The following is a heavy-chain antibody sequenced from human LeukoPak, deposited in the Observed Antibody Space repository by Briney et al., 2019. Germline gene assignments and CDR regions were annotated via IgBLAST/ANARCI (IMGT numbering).Heavy chain of an antibody. CDR2: IKEDGTEE. V-gene: IGHV3-7*05. J-gene: IGHJ4*02. CDR3: ARELASGD. CDR1: GFTFSSSW. Sequence: PGGSLRLSCAASGFTFSSSWMTWVRQAPGKGLEWVAHIKEDGTEEYYVDSVKGRFTISRDNAKNSLYLQMNSLRAEDTAVYYCARELASGDWGQGTLVTVSS. D-gene: IGHD6-13*01.